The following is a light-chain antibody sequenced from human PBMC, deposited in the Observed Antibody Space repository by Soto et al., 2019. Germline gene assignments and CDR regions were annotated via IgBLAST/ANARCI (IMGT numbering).Light chain of an antibody. CDR3: GTWDSSLSAVV. CDR2: ENN. Sequence: QSVLTQPPSVSAARGQRVTISCSGSSSNIGNNYVSWYQQLPGTAPKLLICENNKRPSGIPDRFSGSKSGTSATLGITGLQTGDEADYYCGTWDSSLSAVVFGGGTKVTVL. J-gene: IGLJ2*01. V-gene: IGLV1-51*02. CDR1: SSNIGNNY.